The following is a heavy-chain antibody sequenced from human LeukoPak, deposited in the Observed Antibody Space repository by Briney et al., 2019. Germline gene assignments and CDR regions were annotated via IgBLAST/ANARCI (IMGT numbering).Heavy chain of an antibody. D-gene: IGHD5-12*01. Sequence: GASVKVSCKASGGTFSSYAFSWVRQAPGQGLEWMGGIIPILNTARYAQNFQGRVTITADESTSTTYMELRSLRSDDTAVYYCARDLGRGYSGYDSWFDPWGQGTLVTVSS. CDR1: GGTFSSYA. J-gene: IGHJ5*02. CDR3: ARDLGRGYSGYDSWFDP. CDR2: IIPILNTA. V-gene: IGHV1-69*13.